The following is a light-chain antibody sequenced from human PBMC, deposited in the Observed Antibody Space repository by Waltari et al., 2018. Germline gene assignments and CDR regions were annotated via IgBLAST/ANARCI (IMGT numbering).Light chain of an antibody. Sequence: SSELTQDPAVSVALGQTVRITCQGDSLNSYYASWYQQRAGQAPLLVIYGKNKRPSVIPDRFSGSSLGDTSSLTITAARAEDEADYYCSSRDIRGIQLLFGGGTKLTVL. CDR2: GKN. J-gene: IGLJ3*02. V-gene: IGLV3-19*01. CDR1: SLNSYY. CDR3: SSRDIRGIQLL.